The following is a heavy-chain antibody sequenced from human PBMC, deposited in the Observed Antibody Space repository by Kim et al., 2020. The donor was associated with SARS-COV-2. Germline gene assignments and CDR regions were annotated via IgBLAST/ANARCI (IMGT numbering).Heavy chain of an antibody. CDR1: GFTFSSYS. J-gene: IGHJ6*02. D-gene: IGHD2-2*01. CDR3: ARDQEVGCSSTSCYLKGYYYYGMDV. CDR2: ISSSSSYI. Sequence: GGSLRLSCAASGFTFSSYSMNWVRQAPGKGLEWVSSISSSSSYIYYADSVKGRFTISRDNAKNSLYLQMNSLRAEDTAVYYCARDQEVGCSSTSCYLKGYYYYGMDVWGQGATVTGSS. V-gene: IGHV3-21*01.